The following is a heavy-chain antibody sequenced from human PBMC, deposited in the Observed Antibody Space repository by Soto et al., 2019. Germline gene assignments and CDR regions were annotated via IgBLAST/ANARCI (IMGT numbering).Heavy chain of an antibody. CDR1: ESTVSRDW. V-gene: IGHV3-7*04. CDR2: INQDGSEK. Sequence: EVHLVESGGGLVQTGGSLRLSCAIFESTVSRDWMNWVRQAPGKGLEWVAHINQDGSEKYYVDSVKGRFTISRDNAKKSLYLQVNRLRPADTYMYYCSGGGGDAFWGQGTLVTVSS. CDR3: SGGGGDAF. D-gene: IGHD3-16*01. J-gene: IGHJ4*02.